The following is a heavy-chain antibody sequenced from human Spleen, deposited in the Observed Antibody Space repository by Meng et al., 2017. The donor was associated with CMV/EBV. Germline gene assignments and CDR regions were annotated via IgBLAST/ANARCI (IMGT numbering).Heavy chain of an antibody. Sequence: NYMSWVRQAPGKGLEWVSVSYTGGSTYHADSVKGRFTISRDNSKNTLDLHMNSLRAEDTAVYYCARIPRGYYGSGNYYIVDWYFDLWGRGTLVTVSS. CDR3: ARIPRGYYGSGNYYIVDWYFDL. CDR1: NY. J-gene: IGHJ2*01. CDR2: SYTGGST. V-gene: IGHV3-53*01. D-gene: IGHD3-10*01.